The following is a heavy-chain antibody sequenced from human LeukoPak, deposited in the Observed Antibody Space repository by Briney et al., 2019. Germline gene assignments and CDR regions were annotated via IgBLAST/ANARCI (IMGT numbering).Heavy chain of an antibody. J-gene: IGHJ6*02. V-gene: IGHV3-53*01. CDR2: IYSGGNT. CDR3: AVEVVPAAIYGMDV. CDR1: GFTVSSNY. D-gene: IGHD2-2*01. Sequence: GGSLRLSCAASGFTVSSNYMSWVRQAPGKGLEWVSVIYSGGNTYYADSVKGRFTISRDNSKNTLYLQMNSLRAEDTAVYYCAVEVVPAAIYGMDVWGQGTTVTVSS.